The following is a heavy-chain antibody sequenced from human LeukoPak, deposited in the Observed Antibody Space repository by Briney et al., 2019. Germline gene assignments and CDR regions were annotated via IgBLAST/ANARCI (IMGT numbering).Heavy chain of an antibody. CDR2: IYYSGST. CDR1: GGSISSSSYY. CDR3: AREMGIEEQWLANWFDP. D-gene: IGHD6-19*01. J-gene: IGHJ5*02. V-gene: IGHV4-39*07. Sequence: PSETLSLTCTVSGGSISSSSYYWGWIRQPPGKGLEWIGSIYYSGSTYYNPSLKSRVTISVDTSRNQFSLKLSSVTAADTAVYYCAREMGIEEQWLANWFDPWGQGTLVTVSS.